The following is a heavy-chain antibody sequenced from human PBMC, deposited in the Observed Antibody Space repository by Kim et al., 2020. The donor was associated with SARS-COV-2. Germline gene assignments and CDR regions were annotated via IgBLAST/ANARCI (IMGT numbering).Heavy chain of an antibody. D-gene: IGHD2-21*01. V-gene: IGHV4-39*01. Sequence: SETLSLTCTVSGCSISSSSYYWGWIRQPPGKGLVWGGNIYYSGSTYYNPSLKSRVTISVDTAKNQFSLKLISVTAADTAVYYGARHRWHGGADYCGQGTL. CDR1: GCSISSSSYY. CDR2: IYYSGST. J-gene: IGHJ4*02. CDR3: ARHRWHGGADY.